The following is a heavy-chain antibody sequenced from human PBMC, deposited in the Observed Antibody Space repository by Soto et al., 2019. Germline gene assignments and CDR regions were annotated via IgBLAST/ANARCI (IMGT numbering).Heavy chain of an antibody. D-gene: IGHD2-8*01. Sequence: SETLSLTCTVSGGSISSYYWSWIRQPPGKGLEWIGYIYYRGSTNYNPSLKSRVTISVDTSKNQFSLKLSSVTAADTAVYYCARVTGGKYCTNGVCYTNLPEDYYYYYMDVWGKGTTVTVSS. V-gene: IGHV4-59*01. CDR3: ARVTGGKYCTNGVCYTNLPEDYYYYYMDV. CDR1: GGSISSYY. J-gene: IGHJ6*03. CDR2: IYYRGST.